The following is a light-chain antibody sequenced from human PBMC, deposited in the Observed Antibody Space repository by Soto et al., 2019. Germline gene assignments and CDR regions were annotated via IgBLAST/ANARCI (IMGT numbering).Light chain of an antibody. CDR2: KAS. Sequence: DIQMTQSPSTLSASVGDRVTITCRASQRISSWLAWYQQKPGKAPKLLIYKASSLESGVPSRFSGSGSGTEFTLTISSLQPDDFATYYCQQYNSYRTVGQGTKVDIK. J-gene: IGKJ1*01. V-gene: IGKV1-5*03. CDR1: QRISSW. CDR3: QQYNSYRT.